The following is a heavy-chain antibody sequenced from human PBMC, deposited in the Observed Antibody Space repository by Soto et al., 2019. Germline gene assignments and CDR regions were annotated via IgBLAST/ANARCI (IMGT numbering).Heavy chain of an antibody. CDR3: VRGGGGGQFDY. Sequence: EVQLVESGGGLIQPGGSLRLSCAASGFTFSSHSINWVRQAPGKGLEWVSYISGSGATKYYADSVKGRFTISRDNARNSLYLQMNSLRGEDTAVYYCVRGGGGGQFDYWGQGTLVSVSS. CDR2: ISGSGATK. J-gene: IGHJ4*02. CDR1: GFTFSSHS. V-gene: IGHV3-48*01. D-gene: IGHD2-21*01.